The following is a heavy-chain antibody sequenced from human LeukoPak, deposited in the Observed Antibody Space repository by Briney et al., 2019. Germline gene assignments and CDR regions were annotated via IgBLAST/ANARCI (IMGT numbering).Heavy chain of an antibody. CDR2: IHRSGST. J-gene: IGHJ4*02. CDR3: AREIVGGFNPGAY. Sequence: PSETLSLTCTVSLDSTTSNFWSWVRQPLGKGLEWIGEIHRSGSTNYNPSLQSRVTISIDRSKNQIALELSSVTAADTAVYYCAREIVGGFNPGAYWGQGTLVTVSS. CDR1: LDSTTSNF. V-gene: IGHV4-4*02. D-gene: IGHD1-14*01.